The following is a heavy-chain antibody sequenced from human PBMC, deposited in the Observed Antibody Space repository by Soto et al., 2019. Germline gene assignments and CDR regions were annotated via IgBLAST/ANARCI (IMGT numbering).Heavy chain of an antibody. D-gene: IGHD6-13*01. Sequence: GGSLRLSCGASGFAFSSYGMHWFRQAPGKGLEWVAVISYDGSNKYYVDSVKGRFTISRDNSKNTLYLQMNSLRAEDTAVYYCAKGLSGRIAAAGPFDYWGQGTLVTVSS. CDR3: AKGLSGRIAAAGPFDY. J-gene: IGHJ4*02. CDR1: GFAFSSYG. V-gene: IGHV3-30*18. CDR2: ISYDGSNK.